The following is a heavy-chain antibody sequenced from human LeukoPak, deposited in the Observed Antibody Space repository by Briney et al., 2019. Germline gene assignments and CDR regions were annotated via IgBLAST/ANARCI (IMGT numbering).Heavy chain of an antibody. V-gene: IGHV3-7*01. Sequence: GGSLRLSCAASGFTFSSYWMSWVRQAPGKGLEWVANIKQDGSEKYYVDSVKGRFTISRDNAKNSLYLQMNSLRAEDTAVYYCARAGSFSSSYGISWDYWGQGALVAVSS. CDR1: GFTFSSYW. CDR2: IKQDGSEK. CDR3: ARAGSFSSSYGISWDY. J-gene: IGHJ4*02. D-gene: IGHD2-15*01.